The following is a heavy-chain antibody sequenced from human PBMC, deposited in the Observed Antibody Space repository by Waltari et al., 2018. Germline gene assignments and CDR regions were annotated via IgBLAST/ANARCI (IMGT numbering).Heavy chain of an antibody. CDR2: IYYSGST. Sequence: QLQLQESGPGLVKPSETLSLTCTVSGGSISSSRYYWGWIRQPPGKGLEWIGSIYYSGSTYYNPSLKSRVTISVDTSKNQFSLKLSSVTAADTAVYYCATPRYSSGWYRQYYFDYWGQGTLVTVSS. CDR3: ATPRYSSGWYRQYYFDY. D-gene: IGHD6-19*01. CDR1: GGSISSSRYY. V-gene: IGHV4-39*01. J-gene: IGHJ4*02.